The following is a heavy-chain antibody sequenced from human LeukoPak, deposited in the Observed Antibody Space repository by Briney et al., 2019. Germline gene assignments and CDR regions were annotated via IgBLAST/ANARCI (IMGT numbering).Heavy chain of an antibody. J-gene: IGHJ4*01. CDR2: ISYDGSNK. V-gene: IGHV3-30-3*01. D-gene: IGHD3-10*01. CDR3: ARDGGYGSGSYYPYYFNY. CDR1: GFTFSSYA. Sequence: GRSLRLSCAASGFTFSSYAMHWVRQAPGKGLEWVAVISYDGSNKYYADSVPGRFTISRDNSKKTLYLQMNSLRADDTAVYYCARDGGYGSGSYYPYYFNYWGQGTLVTVSS.